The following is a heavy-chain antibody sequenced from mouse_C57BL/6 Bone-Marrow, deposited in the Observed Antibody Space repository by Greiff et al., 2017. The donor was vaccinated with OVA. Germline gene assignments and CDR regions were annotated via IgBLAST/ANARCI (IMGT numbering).Heavy chain of an antibody. CDR3: ARHDYDFDY. D-gene: IGHD2-4*01. V-gene: IGHV5-4*03. CDR1: GFTFSSYA. CDR2: ISDGGSYT. Sequence: EVKLVESGGGLVKPGGSLKLSCAASGFTFSSYAMSWVRQTPEKRLEWVATISDGGSYTYYPDNVKGRFTISRDNAKNNLYLQMSHLKSEDTAMYYCARHDYDFDYWGQGTTLTVSS. J-gene: IGHJ2*01.